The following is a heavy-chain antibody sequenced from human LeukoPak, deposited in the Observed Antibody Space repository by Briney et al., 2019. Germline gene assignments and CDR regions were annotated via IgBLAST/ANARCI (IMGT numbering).Heavy chain of an antibody. CDR3: VRAVEYYYDGSGYAVDY. D-gene: IGHD3-22*01. Sequence: NPGGSLRLSCAASGFTFARYSMNWVRQAPGKGLEWVSSISSSSSNIYYADSVTGRFTISRDNAKNSLYLQMNSLRAEDTAVYYCVRAVEYYYDGSGYAVDYWGQGTLVTVSS. CDR2: ISSSSSNI. CDR1: GFTFARYS. J-gene: IGHJ4*02. V-gene: IGHV3-21*01.